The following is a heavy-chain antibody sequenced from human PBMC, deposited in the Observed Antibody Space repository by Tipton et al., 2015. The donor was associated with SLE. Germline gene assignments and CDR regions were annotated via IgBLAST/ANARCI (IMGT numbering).Heavy chain of an antibody. J-gene: IGHJ4*02. CDR3: AKEDFAVVQPGDY. V-gene: IGHV3-7*03. Sequence: SLRLSCAASGFTFSNYWMGWVRQAPGKGLEWVANIRHDGNEKHYVDSVTGRFTISRDNARNSLYLQMNRLRVEDTAVYYCAKEDFAVVQPGDYWGQGTLVTVSS. CDR1: GFTFSNYW. CDR2: IRHDGNEK. D-gene: IGHD2-15*01.